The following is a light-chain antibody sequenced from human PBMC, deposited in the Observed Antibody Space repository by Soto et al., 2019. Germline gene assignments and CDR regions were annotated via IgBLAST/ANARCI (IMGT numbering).Light chain of an antibody. J-gene: IGLJ2*01. CDR1: SSNIGSNY. CDR3: AAWDDSLGEV. V-gene: IGLV1-47*01. Sequence: QSVLIQPPSASGTPGQRVTISCSGSSSNIGSNYVYWYQHFPGTGPKLLIHKNDQRASGVPDRFSGSKSGTSASLAISGLRSEDEADYYCAAWDDSLGEVFGGGTKVTVL. CDR2: KND.